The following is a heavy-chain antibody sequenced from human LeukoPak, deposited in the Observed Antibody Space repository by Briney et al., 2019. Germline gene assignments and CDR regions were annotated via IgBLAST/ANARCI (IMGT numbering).Heavy chain of an antibody. Sequence: GASVKVSCKASGYTFTSYYMHWVRQAPGQGLEWMGWISAYNGNTNYAQKLQGRVTMTTDTSTSTAYMELRSLRSDDTAVYYCARQQLIHRRLDYWGQGTLVTVSS. CDR3: ARQQLIHRRLDY. J-gene: IGHJ4*02. V-gene: IGHV1-18*04. CDR2: ISAYNGNT. CDR1: GYTFTSYY. D-gene: IGHD6-13*01.